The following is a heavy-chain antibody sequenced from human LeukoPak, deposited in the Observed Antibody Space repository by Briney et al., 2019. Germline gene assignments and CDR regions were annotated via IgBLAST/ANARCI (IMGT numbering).Heavy chain of an antibody. J-gene: IGHJ4*02. CDR3: ATVATTFDH. CDR2: IYYSGST. CDR1: GGSINKNNYY. D-gene: IGHD5-12*01. V-gene: IGHV4-39*01. Sequence: SETLSLTCSVSGGSINKNNYYWAWVRQPPGKGLECIGSIYYSGSTYYNPSLQSRVTLSVDTSKNQFSLKLSSVTAADTAVYYCATVATTFDHWGQGSLVIVSS.